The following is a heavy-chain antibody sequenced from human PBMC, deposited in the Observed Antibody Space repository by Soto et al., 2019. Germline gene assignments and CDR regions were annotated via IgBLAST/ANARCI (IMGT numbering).Heavy chain of an antibody. CDR2: ISSSGSTI. Sequence: PGGSLRLSCAASGFTFSSYEMNWVRQAPGKGLEWVSYISSSGSTIYYADSVKGRFTISRDNAKNSLYLQMNSLRAEDTAVYYCAREGWYYYDSSGYSQRYFDYWGQGTLVTVSS. V-gene: IGHV3-48*03. CDR3: AREGWYYYDSSGYSQRYFDY. J-gene: IGHJ4*02. D-gene: IGHD3-22*01. CDR1: GFTFSSYE.